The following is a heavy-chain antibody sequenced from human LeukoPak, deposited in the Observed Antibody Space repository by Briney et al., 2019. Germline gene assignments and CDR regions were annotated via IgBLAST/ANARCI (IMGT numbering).Heavy chain of an antibody. Sequence: SETLSLTCTVSGGSISSSSYYWGWIRQPPGKGLEWIGSIYYSGSTYYNPSLKSRVTISVDTSKNQFSLKLTSVTAADTAVYYCARLPYSSSYYFGYWGQGTLVTVSS. CDR3: ARLPYSSSYYFGY. CDR1: GGSISSSSYY. D-gene: IGHD6-6*01. V-gene: IGHV4-39*07. J-gene: IGHJ4*02. CDR2: IYYSGST.